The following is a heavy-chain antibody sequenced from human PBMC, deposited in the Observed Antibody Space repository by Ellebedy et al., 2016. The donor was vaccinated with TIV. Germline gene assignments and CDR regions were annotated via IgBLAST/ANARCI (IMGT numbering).Heavy chain of an antibody. CDR3: AKEIGGGGSY. CDR1: GFTSSTYW. J-gene: IGHJ4*02. Sequence: GGSLRLXCAASGFTSSTYWLSWVRQAPGKGLEWVANIKQDGSEKYYVDSVKGRFSISRDNAKNSLYLQMDSLRAEDTAVYYCAKEIGGGGSYWGQGTLVTVSS. D-gene: IGHD3-10*01. CDR2: IKQDGSEK. V-gene: IGHV3-7*01.